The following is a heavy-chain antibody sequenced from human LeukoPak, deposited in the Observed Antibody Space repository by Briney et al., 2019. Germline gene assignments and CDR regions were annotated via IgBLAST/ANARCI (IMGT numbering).Heavy chain of an antibody. CDR1: GFTFSAYA. CDR2: IWYDGSNK. V-gene: IGHV3-33*01. D-gene: IGHD2-8*01. CDR3: ASSLGNGRYYYYYMDA. Sequence: GGSLRLSCAASGFTFSAYARHWVRQAPGEGLEGVGVIWYDGSNKYYTDSVKGRFTISRDNSRDTLYLQMNTLRAEDTAVYYCASSLGNGRYYYYYMDAWGKGTTVTVSS. J-gene: IGHJ6*03.